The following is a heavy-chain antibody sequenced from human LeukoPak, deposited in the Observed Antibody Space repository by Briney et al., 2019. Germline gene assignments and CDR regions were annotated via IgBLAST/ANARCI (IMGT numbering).Heavy chain of an antibody. D-gene: IGHD6-19*01. J-gene: IGHJ4*02. CDR1: GFTFSTYW. CDR2: IKQDGSEK. V-gene: IGHV3-7*01. CDR3: TRGWGSSGPGDF. Sequence: PGGSLRLSCVVSGFTFSTYWMSWVRQAPGKGLEWVAKIKQDGSEKYYVDSVKGRFTISRDNAKNSLYLQVDSLGDEDTGVYYCTRGWGSSGPGDFWGQGTLVTVSS.